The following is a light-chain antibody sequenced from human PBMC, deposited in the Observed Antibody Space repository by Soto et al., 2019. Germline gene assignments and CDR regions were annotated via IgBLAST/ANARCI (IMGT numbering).Light chain of an antibody. CDR2: GAS. Sequence: EIVLTQSPGTLSLSPGERATLSCRASQSVSSNYLAWYQQKPGQAPRLLIYGASSRATGIPDRISGSGSGTDFTLTISRLEPGDLAVYYCQQYGSSPWTFGQGTKVEIK. J-gene: IGKJ1*01. CDR3: QQYGSSPWT. V-gene: IGKV3-20*01. CDR1: QSVSSNY.